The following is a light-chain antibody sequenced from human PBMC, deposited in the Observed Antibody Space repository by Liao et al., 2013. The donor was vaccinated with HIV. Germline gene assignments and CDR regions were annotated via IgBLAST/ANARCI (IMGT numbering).Light chain of an antibody. CDR2: EDT. CDR1: KLGDKY. J-gene: IGLJ1*01. Sequence: SYEVTQPPSMSVSPGQTASVTCSGHKLGDKYVAWYQQRPGQSPVLVIYEDTKRPSGIPERFSGSNSGNTATLTITGTQALDEADYYCQAWDSSTNYVFGTGTQVTVL. V-gene: IGLV3-1*01. CDR3: QAWDSSTNYV.